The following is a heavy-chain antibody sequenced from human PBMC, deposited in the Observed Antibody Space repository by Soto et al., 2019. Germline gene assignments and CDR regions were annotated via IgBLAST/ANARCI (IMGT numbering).Heavy chain of an antibody. J-gene: IGHJ4*02. CDR1: GGSINTYNLF. CDR2: IHYGGNA. CDR3: AIVNVTLDL. Sequence: SETLSLTCTVSGGSINTYNLFWAWVRQPPGKGLEWIASIHYGGNAYYSPSLTTRATISRDTSKNRVSLELRSVTAADTAVYYCAIVNVTLDLWGLGTLVTVSS. V-gene: IGHV4-39*01. D-gene: IGHD1-26*01.